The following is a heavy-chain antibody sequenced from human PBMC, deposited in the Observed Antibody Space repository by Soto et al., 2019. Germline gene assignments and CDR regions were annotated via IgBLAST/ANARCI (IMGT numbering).Heavy chain of an antibody. J-gene: IGHJ4*02. Sequence: PSETLSLTCAVYGGSLSGYYWSWIRQPPGKGLEWIGGINHRGSTNYNPSLKSRVTISVDTSKTQFSLKLSSVTAADTAVYYCARIRRYRSYYYDSSGYYTTFYFDYWGQGTLVTVSS. CDR3: ARIRRYRSYYYDSSGYYTTFYFDY. CDR2: INHRGST. CDR1: GGSLSGYY. D-gene: IGHD3-22*01. V-gene: IGHV4-34*01.